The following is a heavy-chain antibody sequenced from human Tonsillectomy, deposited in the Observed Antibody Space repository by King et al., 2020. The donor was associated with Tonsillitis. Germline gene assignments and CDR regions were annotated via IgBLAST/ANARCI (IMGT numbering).Heavy chain of an antibody. CDR1: GYTFTGYY. Sequence: VQLVESGAEVKKPGASVKVSCKASGYTFTGYYMHWVRQAPGQGLEWMGWINPNSGGTNYAQKFQGRVTMTRDTSISPAYMGLSRLRSDDTAVYYFARAGTAMAKGNWFDPWGQGTLVTVSS. V-gene: IGHV1-2*02. CDR2: INPNSGGT. CDR3: ARAGTAMAKGNWFDP. D-gene: IGHD5-18*01. J-gene: IGHJ5*02.